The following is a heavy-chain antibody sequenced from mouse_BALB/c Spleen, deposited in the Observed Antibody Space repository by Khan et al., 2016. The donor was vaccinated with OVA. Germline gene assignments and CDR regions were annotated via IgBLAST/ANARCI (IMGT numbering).Heavy chain of an antibody. CDR2: IWSDGST. V-gene: IGHV2-6-1*01. J-gene: IGHJ4*01. Sequence: QVLLKESGPGLAAPSQSLSITCTISGFSLTNYGVHWVRQPPGKGLEWLAVIWSDGSTTYNSALKSRLTITKDNSQSQVFLKMNSLQTDDTAIYFCARHPYYPSNIMDYWGPATSVTVSS. CDR1: GFSLTNYG. D-gene: IGHD2-10*01. CDR3: ARHPYYPSNIMDY.